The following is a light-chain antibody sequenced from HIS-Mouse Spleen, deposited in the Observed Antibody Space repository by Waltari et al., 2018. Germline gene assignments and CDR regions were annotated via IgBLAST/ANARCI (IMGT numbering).Light chain of an antibody. CDR3: QQYDNLPPVIT. V-gene: IGKV1-33*01. J-gene: IGKJ5*01. Sequence: DIQLTQSPSSLSASVGARVPITCQASQDISNYLNWYQQKPGKAPKLLIYDASNLETGVPSRFSGSGSGTDFTFTISSLQPEDIATYYCQQYDNLPPVITFGQGTRLEIK. CDR1: QDISNY. CDR2: DAS.